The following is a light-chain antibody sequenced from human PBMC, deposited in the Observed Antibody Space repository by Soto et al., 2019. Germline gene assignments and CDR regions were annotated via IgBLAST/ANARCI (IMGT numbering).Light chain of an antibody. CDR3: HQYGSSPRT. CDR2: AAS. J-gene: IGKJ1*01. Sequence: EIVLTQSPGTLSSSPGERATLSCRASQNVNSNSLAWYQQKPGQAPRLFIYAASSRATGIPDRFSGSGSGTDFTLTISRLEPEDFAVYYCHQYGSSPRTFGQGTKVEIK. CDR1: QNVNSNS. V-gene: IGKV3-20*01.